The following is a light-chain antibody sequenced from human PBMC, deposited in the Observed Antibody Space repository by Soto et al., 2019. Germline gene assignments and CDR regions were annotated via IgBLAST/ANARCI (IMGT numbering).Light chain of an antibody. J-gene: IGKJ3*01. V-gene: IGKV1-27*01. Sequence: DIQMTQSPSSLSASVGDRVTITCRASQGITSSLAWYQQKPGKVPKLLIYASSTLQSGVPSRFSGSGSGTDFTLTITSLQPEDVATYYCQMYNNGPLTFGPGTKVDVK. CDR3: QMYNNGPLT. CDR1: QGITSS. CDR2: ASS.